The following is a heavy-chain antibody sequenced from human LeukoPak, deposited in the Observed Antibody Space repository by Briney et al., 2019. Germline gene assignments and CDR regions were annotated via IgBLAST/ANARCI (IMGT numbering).Heavy chain of an antibody. D-gene: IGHD3-3*01. Sequence: GGSLRLSCAASGFTFSNYAMTWVRQAPGKGLEWVSSISSTVINTYNADSVKGRFTISRDNSKNTLYLQMNSLRADDTAIYYCAKGTVRFLEWSQRGYFDYWGQGILVTVSA. J-gene: IGHJ4*02. CDR1: GFTFSNYA. CDR2: ISSTVINT. V-gene: IGHV3-23*01. CDR3: AKGTVRFLEWSQRGYFDY.